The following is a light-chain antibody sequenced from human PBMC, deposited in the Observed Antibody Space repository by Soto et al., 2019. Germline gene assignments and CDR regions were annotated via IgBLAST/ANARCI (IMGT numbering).Light chain of an antibody. CDR3: ATWDDSLNGYV. CDR2: TNN. V-gene: IGLV1-44*01. Sequence: QSVLTQPPSASGTPGQRVTISCSGSSTNSGSNTVNWFQHLPGTAPKLLIYTNNQRPSGVPDRFFGSKSGTSASLAISGLQSEDEADYYCATWDDSLNGYVFGTGTKLTVL. J-gene: IGLJ1*01. CDR1: STNSGSNT.